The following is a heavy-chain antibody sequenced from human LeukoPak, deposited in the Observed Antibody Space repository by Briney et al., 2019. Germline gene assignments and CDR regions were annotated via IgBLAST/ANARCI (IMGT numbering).Heavy chain of an antibody. CDR3: AKRDSNDYYYSASDY. D-gene: IGHD3-22*01. V-gene: IGHV3-23*01. Sequence: GGSLRPSCAASGFTFNSYAMSWVRQAPGKGLEWVSVISGSGSNTYYADSVKGRFTISRDNSKNTLYLQMNSLRAEDTAVYYCAKRDSNDYYYSASDYWGQGTLVTVSS. J-gene: IGHJ4*02. CDR2: ISGSGSNT. CDR1: GFTFNSYA.